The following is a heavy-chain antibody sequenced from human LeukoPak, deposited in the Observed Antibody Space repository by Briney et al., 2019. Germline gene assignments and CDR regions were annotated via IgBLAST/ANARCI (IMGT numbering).Heavy chain of an antibody. Sequence: PGGSLRLSCAASGFTFSSYALHWVRQAPGKGLEWVAVISYDGSNKYYADSVKGRFTISRDNSKNTLYLQMNSLRAEDTAVYYCARVQWELSAAFDYWGQGTLVTVSS. V-gene: IGHV3-30-3*01. D-gene: IGHD1-26*01. J-gene: IGHJ4*02. CDR3: ARVQWELSAAFDY. CDR1: GFTFSSYA. CDR2: ISYDGSNK.